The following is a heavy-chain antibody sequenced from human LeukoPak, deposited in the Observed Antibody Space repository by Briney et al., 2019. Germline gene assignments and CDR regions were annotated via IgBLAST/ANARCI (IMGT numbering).Heavy chain of an antibody. V-gene: IGHV3-23*01. J-gene: IGHJ5*02. D-gene: IGHD2-2*01. CDR3: AKDLVVVPAASSDP. CDR1: GFTFSSFA. Sequence: GGSLRLSCAASGFTFSSFAMSWVRQAPAKGLEWVSAISGSGGSTYYADSVKGRFTISRDNSKNSLYLQMNSMRAEDTAVYYCAKDLVVVPAASSDPWGQGTLVTVSS. CDR2: ISGSGGST.